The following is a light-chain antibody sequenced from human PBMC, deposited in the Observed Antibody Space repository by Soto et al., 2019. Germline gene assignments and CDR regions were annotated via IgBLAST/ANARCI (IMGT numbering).Light chain of an antibody. CDR2: DSS. J-gene: IGKJ2*01. V-gene: IGKV3-15*01. Sequence: EVVMTQSPATLSLSPGERATLSCRASPSVSSNLVWYQQKPGQAPRLLIYDSSTRATGIPARFSGSVSGTEFTLTISSLQSEDFVFYFWQQFNIWPYTFGHGTKLEIK. CDR1: PSVSSN. CDR3: QQFNIWPYT.